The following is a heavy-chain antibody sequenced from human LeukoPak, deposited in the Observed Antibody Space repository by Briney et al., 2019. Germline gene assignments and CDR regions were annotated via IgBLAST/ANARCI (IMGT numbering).Heavy chain of an antibody. CDR1: GHSISGGYY. CDR2: IYHTGST. CDR3: ASHAGYGDYNSFDY. V-gene: IGHV4-38-2*01. Sequence: SETLSLTXAVSGHSISGGYYWGWIRQPPGKGLEWIGVIYHTGSTYYNASLKTRVTISIDTSKNQFSLRLNSVTAADTAVYYCASHAGYGDYNSFDYWGQGALVTVSS. D-gene: IGHD4-17*01. J-gene: IGHJ4*02.